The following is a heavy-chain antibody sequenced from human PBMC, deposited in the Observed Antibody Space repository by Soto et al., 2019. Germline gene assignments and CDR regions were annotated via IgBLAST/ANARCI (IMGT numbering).Heavy chain of an antibody. Sequence: VGSLRLSWAASGFTFSDYYMSWIRQAPGKGLEWVSYISSSGSTIYYAYSVKGRFTISRDNAKNSLYLQMNSLRAEDTAVYYCAPQSDILTGYPFDAFDIWGQGKMVTVSS. CDR2: ISSSGSTI. CDR3: APQSDILTGYPFDAFDI. D-gene: IGHD3-9*01. J-gene: IGHJ3*02. CDR1: GFTFSDYY. V-gene: IGHV3-11*01.